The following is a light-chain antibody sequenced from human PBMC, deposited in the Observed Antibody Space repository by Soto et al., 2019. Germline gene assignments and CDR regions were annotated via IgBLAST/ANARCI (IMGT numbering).Light chain of an antibody. CDR1: QSISSY. J-gene: IGKJ5*01. CDR3: QHRSIWPVS. V-gene: IGKV3-11*01. CDR2: DAS. Sequence: EVVLTPSPSTLSLSXEARATLSXXASQSISSYLAWYQQKPGQAPRLLIFDASNRATGIPARFSGSGSATDFTLTISSLEPEDFAVYYCQHRSIWPVSFGQGTRLEIK.